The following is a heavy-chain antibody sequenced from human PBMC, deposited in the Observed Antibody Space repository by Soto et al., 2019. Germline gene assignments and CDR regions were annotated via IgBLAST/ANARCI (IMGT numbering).Heavy chain of an antibody. D-gene: IGHD6-13*01. CDR2: IYYSGST. CDR1: GGSISSSSYY. V-gene: IGHV4-39*01. CDR3: ATTLAAVNWFDP. Sequence: QLQLQESGPGLVKPSETLSLTCTVSGGSISSSSYYWGWIRQPSGKGLEWIGSIYYSGSTYYNPSLKSRVTISVDTPKNQFSLKLSSVTAADKAVYSCATTLAAVNWFDPWGQGTLATVSS. J-gene: IGHJ5*02.